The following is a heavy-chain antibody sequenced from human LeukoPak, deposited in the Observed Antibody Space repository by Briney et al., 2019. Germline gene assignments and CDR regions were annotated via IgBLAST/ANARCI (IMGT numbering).Heavy chain of an antibody. V-gene: IGHV1-2*02. D-gene: IGHD1-14*01. CDR3: ARVEGSRTGEWDFDY. J-gene: IGHJ4*02. CDR1: GYTFTGYY. CDR2: INPNSGGT. Sequence: ASVKVSCKASGYTFTGYYMHWVRQAPGQGLEWMGWINPNSGGTNYAQKFQGRVAMTRDTSISAAYMELSSLRSDDTAVYYCARVEGSRTGEWDFDYWGQGTLVTVSS.